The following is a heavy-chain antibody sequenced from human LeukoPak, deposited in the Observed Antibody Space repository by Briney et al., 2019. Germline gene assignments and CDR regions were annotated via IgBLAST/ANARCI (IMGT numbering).Heavy chain of an antibody. CDR1: GFTFSSYG. J-gene: IGHJ1*01. D-gene: IGHD2-2*01. CDR3: ARARRPSSYLGFQL. Sequence: GGSLRLSCAASGFTFSSYGMSWVRQAPGKGLEWVSAISGSGGSTYYADSVKGRFTISRDNSKNTLYLQMNSLRAEDTAVYYCARARRPSSYLGFQLWGQGTLVTVSS. CDR2: ISGSGGST. V-gene: IGHV3-23*01.